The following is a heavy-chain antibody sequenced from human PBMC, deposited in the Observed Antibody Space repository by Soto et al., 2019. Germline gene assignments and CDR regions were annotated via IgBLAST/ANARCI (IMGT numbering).Heavy chain of an antibody. J-gene: IGHJ4*02. D-gene: IGHD2-15*01. CDR1: SDSISSYY. V-gene: IGHV4-59*01. CDR3: ARGTSWQLPLDY. CDR2: ISYSGST. Sequence: QVQLQESGPGLVKPSETLSLTCTVSSDSISSYYWSWIRQPPGKRLEWIGYISYSGSTDYNPSLKSRVTTSGDTSKNPFSLKVRSVTAADTAVYYCARGTSWQLPLDYWGQGTLVTVSS.